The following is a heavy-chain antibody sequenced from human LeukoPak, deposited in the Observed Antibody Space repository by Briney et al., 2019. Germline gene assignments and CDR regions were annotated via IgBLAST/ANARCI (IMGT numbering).Heavy chain of an antibody. CDR1: GGSISSYY. CDR2: IYTSGST. Sequence: SETLSLTCTVSGGSISSYYWSWIRQPPGKGLEWIGYIYTSGSTNYNPSLKSRVTISVDTSKNQFSLKLSSVTAADTAVYYCARHCSSTSCYGASDIWGQGTMVTVSS. CDR3: ARHCSSTSCYGASDI. D-gene: IGHD2-2*01. V-gene: IGHV4-4*09. J-gene: IGHJ3*02.